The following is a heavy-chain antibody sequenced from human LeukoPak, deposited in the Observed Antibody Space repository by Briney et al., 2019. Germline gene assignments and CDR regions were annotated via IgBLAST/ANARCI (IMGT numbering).Heavy chain of an antibody. J-gene: IGHJ4*02. CDR3: ARVDYYDSSGYSYYFDY. CDR2: MNPNSGNT. V-gene: IGHV1-8*01. Sequence: ASVKVSCKASGYTFTSYDINWVRQATGQGLEWMGWMNPNSGNTGYAQKFQGRVTMTRNTSISTAYMELRSLRSDDTAVYYCARVDYYDSSGYSYYFDYWGQGTLVTVSS. D-gene: IGHD3-22*01. CDR1: GYTFTSYD.